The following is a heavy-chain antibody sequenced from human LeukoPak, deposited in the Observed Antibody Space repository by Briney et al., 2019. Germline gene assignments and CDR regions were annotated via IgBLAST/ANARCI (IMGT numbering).Heavy chain of an antibody. CDR2: INWNGGST. V-gene: IGHV3-20*04. D-gene: IGHD6-19*01. Sequence: GGSLRLSCAASGFTFDDYGMSWGRQAPGKGLEWVSGINWNGGSTGYADSVKGRFTISRDNAKNSLYLQMNSLRAEDTALYYCARVGSSGWPSRRGVDYWGQGTLVTVSS. CDR1: GFTFDDYG. CDR3: ARVGSSGWPSRRGVDY. J-gene: IGHJ4*02.